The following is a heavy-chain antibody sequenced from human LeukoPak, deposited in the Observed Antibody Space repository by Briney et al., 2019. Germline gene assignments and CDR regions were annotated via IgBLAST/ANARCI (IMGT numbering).Heavy chain of an antibody. Sequence: GGSLRLSCAASGFTFSGSAMHWVRQAPGQGLEWMGLINPSGGSTSYAEKFQGRVIMTRDMSTTTDYMELSSLRSEDTAVYYCARDNSIGGRGWWFDPWGQGTLVTVSS. CDR3: ARDNSIGGRGWWFDP. CDR1: GFTFSGSA. J-gene: IGHJ5*02. V-gene: IGHV1-46*01. CDR2: INPSGGST. D-gene: IGHD4-23*01.